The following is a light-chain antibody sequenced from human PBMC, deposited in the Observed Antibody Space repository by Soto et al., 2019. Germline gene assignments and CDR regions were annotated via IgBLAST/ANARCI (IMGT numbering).Light chain of an antibody. CDR1: SSDIGGYNF. CDR3: NSYRTVSTYV. V-gene: IGLV2-14*01. CDR2: DVG. J-gene: IGLJ1*01. Sequence: QSALTQPASVSGSPEQSITIACTGTSSDIGGYNFVSWYQQHPGKAPKLLIYDVGNRPSGVSNRFSGSKSGNTASLTISGLQAEDEAHYYCNSYRTVSTYVFGTGTKLTVL.